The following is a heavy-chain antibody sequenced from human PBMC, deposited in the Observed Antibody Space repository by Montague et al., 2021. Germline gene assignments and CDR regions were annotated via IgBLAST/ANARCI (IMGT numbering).Heavy chain of an antibody. J-gene: IGHJ5*02. V-gene: IGHV4-31*03. D-gene: IGHD3-16*01. CDR2: TSLSGTT. CDR1: GGSVSTGGYS. Sequence: TLSLTCSVSGGSVSTGGYSWSWIRQRPGQGLEWLGYTSLSGTTYYNPSLSRRLSISLDTSRNHLSLQLTSVTAADTAIYYCAIDASVSYDGWFNPWGQGALVTVS. CDR3: AIDASVSYDGWFNP.